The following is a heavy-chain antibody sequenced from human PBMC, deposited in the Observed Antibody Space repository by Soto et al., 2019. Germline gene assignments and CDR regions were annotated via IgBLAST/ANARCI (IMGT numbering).Heavy chain of an antibody. CDR3: ARGPYYSYYYGMDV. J-gene: IGHJ6*02. CDR1: GGSFSGYY. CDR2: INHSGST. V-gene: IGHV4-34*01. Sequence: SETLSLTCAVYGGSFSGYYWSWIRQPPGKGLEWIGEINHSGSTNYNPSLKSRVTISVDTSKNQFSLKLSSVTAADTAVYYCARGPYYSYYYGMDVWGQGTTVTVSS.